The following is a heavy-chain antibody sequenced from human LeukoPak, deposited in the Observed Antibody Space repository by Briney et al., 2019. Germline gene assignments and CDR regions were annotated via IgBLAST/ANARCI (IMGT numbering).Heavy chain of an antibody. CDR3: ARAHSASWYAAY. CDR2: ASSDGSDK. CDR1: GFTFIDYT. V-gene: IGHV3-30*04. J-gene: IGHJ4*03. D-gene: IGHD2-2*01. Sequence: GGSLRLSCTTSGFTFIDYTMHWVCQAPGEGPEWVALASSDGSDKQYAASVKGRFTISRDDSKNTLYLEMNTLKDEDTAVYYCARAHSASWYAAYWGHGTRVTVSS.